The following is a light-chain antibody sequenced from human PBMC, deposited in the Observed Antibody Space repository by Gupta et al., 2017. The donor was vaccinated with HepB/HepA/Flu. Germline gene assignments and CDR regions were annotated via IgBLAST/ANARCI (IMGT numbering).Light chain of an antibody. V-gene: IGKV3-15*01. Sequence: EIVMTQSPATLSVSPGERATLSCRATQSVSGLLAWYQQIPGQAPRLLIYSASTRATGIPARYSGSGSGTEFTLIISSLQSEDSAVYYCQQYNSWPLTFGGGTKVEIK. J-gene: IGKJ4*01. CDR2: SAS. CDR1: QSVSGL. CDR3: QQYNSWPLT.